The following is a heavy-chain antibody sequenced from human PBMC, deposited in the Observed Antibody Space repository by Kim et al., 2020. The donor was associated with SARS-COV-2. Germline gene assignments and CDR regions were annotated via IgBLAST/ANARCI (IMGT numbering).Heavy chain of an antibody. V-gene: IGHV5-51*01. Sequence: GESLKISCKGSGYSFTSYWIGWVRQMPGKGLEWMGIIYPGDSDTRYSPSFQGQVTISADKSISTAYLQWSSLKASDTAMYYCARPGFYYGSDNYGMDVWGQGTTVTVSS. CDR1: GYSFTSYW. CDR2: IYPGDSDT. CDR3: ARPGFYYGSDNYGMDV. J-gene: IGHJ6*02. D-gene: IGHD3-10*01.